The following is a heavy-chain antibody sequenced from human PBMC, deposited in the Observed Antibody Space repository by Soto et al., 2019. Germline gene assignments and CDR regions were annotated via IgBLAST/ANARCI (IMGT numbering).Heavy chain of an antibody. CDR2: ISAYNGNT. CDR3: ARERTPPTSTVVTPDWYFDL. CDR1: GYTFTSYG. J-gene: IGHJ2*01. V-gene: IGHV1-18*01. Sequence: QVQLVQSGAEVKKPGASVKVSCKASGYTFTSYGISWVRQAPGQGLEWMGWISAYNGNTNYAQKLQGRVTMTTDTSTSTAYMELRSLRSDDTAVYYCARERTPPTSTVVTPDWYFDLWGRGTLVTVSS. D-gene: IGHD4-17*01.